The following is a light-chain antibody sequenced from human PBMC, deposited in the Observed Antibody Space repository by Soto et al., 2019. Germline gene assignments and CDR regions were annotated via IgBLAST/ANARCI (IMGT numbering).Light chain of an antibody. J-gene: IGLJ1*01. CDR2: YNS. V-gene: IGLV1-40*01. CDR3: QSYDSSLSAYV. CDR1: SSNIGAGYD. Sequence: QSVLTQPPSVSRAPGQRVTISCTGSSSNIGAGYDAHWYQHLPGTAPKLLIFYNSNRPSGVPDRFSGSKSGTSASLAITGLQAEDEADYYCQSYDSSLSAYVFGTGTKLTVL.